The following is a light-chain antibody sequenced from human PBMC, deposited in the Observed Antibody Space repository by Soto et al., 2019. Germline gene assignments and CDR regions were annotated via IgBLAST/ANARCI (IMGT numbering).Light chain of an antibody. V-gene: IGKV3D-15*01. CDR3: QQYNNWPIT. CDR1: QTVGSN. CDR2: GAS. Sequence: ELVLTQSPDTLSVSPGERATLSCRASQTVGSNLAWYQQKPGQAPRLLIYGASTRASDTPARFSVSGSVTELAINISSLQSEDGEVYYCQQYNNWPITFGQGTRLEIK. J-gene: IGKJ5*01.